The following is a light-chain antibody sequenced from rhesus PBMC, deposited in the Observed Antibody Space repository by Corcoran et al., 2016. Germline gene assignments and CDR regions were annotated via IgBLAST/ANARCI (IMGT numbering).Light chain of an antibody. CDR3: LQNKNSPCT. CDR1: ESVSFFGINL. CDR2: QAT. Sequence: DIVRTQSPASLAVSPGQRATITCRASESVSFFGINLIHWYQQKPGQPPKLLIYQATHKDTGVAARFSGSGAWTDFTLTINPVEADDAADYYCLQNKNSPCTFGHGTKVEIK. J-gene: IGKJ1*01. V-gene: IGKV7-13*01.